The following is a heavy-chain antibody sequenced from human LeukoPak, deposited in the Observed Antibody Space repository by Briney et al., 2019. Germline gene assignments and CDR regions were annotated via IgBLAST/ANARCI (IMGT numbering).Heavy chain of an antibody. CDR1: GDSISSRSFY. J-gene: IGHJ6*03. CDR2: IYYTGTT. CDR3: AKQFSSVGYDFWSGSPNYFMDV. Sequence: SETLSLTCTVSGDSISSRSFYWGWVRQPPGKGLEWIASIYYTGTTYYNPSLTSRVTIFVDTSESQFSLKVDSVTASDTAVYYCAKQFSSVGYDFWSGSPNYFMDVWGKGMTVTVSS. V-gene: IGHV4-39*01. D-gene: IGHD3-3*01.